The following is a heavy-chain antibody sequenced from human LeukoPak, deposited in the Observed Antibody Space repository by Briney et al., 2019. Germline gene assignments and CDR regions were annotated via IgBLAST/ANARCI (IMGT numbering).Heavy chain of an antibody. CDR3: AREYYGSGSYRARFDY. CDR1: GFTVSSNY. J-gene: IGHJ4*02. Sequence: GGSLRLSCAASGFTVSSNYMSWVRQAPGKGLEWVSVIYSGGSTYYADSVKGRFTTSRDNSKNTLYLQMNSLRAEDTAVYYCAREYYGSGSYRARFDYWGQGTLVTVSS. D-gene: IGHD3-10*01. V-gene: IGHV3-66*01. CDR2: IYSGGST.